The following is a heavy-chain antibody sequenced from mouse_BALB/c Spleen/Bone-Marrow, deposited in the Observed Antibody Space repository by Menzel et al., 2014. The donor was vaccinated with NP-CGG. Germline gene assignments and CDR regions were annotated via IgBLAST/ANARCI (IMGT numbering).Heavy chain of an antibody. CDR2: IWWNDNK. J-gene: IGHJ4*01. V-gene: IGHV8-11*01. Sequence: QVTLKVCGPGILQPSQTLSLTCSFSGFSLSTYGVGWIRQPSGKGLEWLAHIWWNDNKYYTTALKGRLTISKDTSNNQVFLKIASVDTADTATYYCARIYFNYEGAVDYWGQGTSVTVSS. D-gene: IGHD2-4*01. CDR1: GFSLSTYG. CDR3: ARIYFNYEGAVDY.